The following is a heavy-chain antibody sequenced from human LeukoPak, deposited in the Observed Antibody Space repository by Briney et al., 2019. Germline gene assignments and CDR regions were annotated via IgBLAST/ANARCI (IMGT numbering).Heavy chain of an antibody. Sequence: GGSLRLSCAASGFTFSSYWMSWVRQAPGKGLEWVANIKQNGSEKYYVDSVKGRFTISRDNAKNSLYLQMNSLRAEDTAVYYCARDQRYCSSSSCPWEPFDYWGQGTLVTVSS. CDR3: ARDQRYCSSSSCPWEPFDY. J-gene: IGHJ4*02. CDR1: GFTFSSYW. D-gene: IGHD2-2*01. V-gene: IGHV3-7*05. CDR2: IKQNGSEK.